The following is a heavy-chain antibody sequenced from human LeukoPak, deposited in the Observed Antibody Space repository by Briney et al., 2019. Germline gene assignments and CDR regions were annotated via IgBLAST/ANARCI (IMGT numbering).Heavy chain of an antibody. CDR3: ARSRSGTYYNADV. CDR1: GFTFSSYD. J-gene: IGHJ6*04. CDR2: ISHSGNTI. Sequence: GGSLRLSCAASGFTFSSYDMTWVRQAPGKGLEWVSYISHSGNTIYYADSEKGRFTISRDNSLYLQMNSLRAEDTAVYYCARSRSGTYYNADVWGKGTTVTISS. D-gene: IGHD3-10*01. V-gene: IGHV3-48*03.